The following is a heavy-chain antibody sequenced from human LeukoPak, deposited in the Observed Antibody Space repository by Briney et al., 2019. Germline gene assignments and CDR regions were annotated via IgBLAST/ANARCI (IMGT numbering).Heavy chain of an antibody. Sequence: GGSLRLSCAASGFTFSSYSMNWVRQAPGKGLEWVSYISSSSSTIYYADSVKGRFTISRDNAKNSLYLQMNSLRAEDTAVYYCARGGYSSGWAHWGQGTLVTVSS. CDR2: ISSSSSTI. D-gene: IGHD6-19*01. CDR3: ARGGYSSGWAH. CDR1: GFTFSSYS. J-gene: IGHJ4*02. V-gene: IGHV3-48*04.